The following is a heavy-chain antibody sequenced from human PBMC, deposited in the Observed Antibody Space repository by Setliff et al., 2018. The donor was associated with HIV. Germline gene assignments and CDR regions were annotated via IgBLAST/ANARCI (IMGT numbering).Heavy chain of an antibody. V-gene: IGHV4-61*02. D-gene: IGHD5-12*01. CDR1: GDSLSSGTYY. CDR3: ARLGAEDFSDYDWVDY. J-gene: IGHJ4*02. Sequence: PSETLSLTCTVSGDSLSSGTYYWSWIRQPAGKGLEWIGRIYSSGSTNYNPSLERRVTISVDTSKNQFSLKLNSVTAADTAVYYCARLGAEDFSDYDWVDYWGQGTLVTSPQ. CDR2: IYSSGST.